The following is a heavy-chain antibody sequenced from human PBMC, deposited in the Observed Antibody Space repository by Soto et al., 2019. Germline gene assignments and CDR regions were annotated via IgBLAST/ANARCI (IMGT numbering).Heavy chain of an antibody. CDR2: INAANGHT. J-gene: IGHJ4*02. CDR1: GYFFTSYA. D-gene: IGHD6-19*01. Sequence: QVHLVQSGPEVKKTGASVKVSCRASGYFFTSYAIHWVRQAPGARLEWLGWINAANGHTKYSQNFQGRVIITRDTAANTVYMEVSSLKSGDTAVYYCARGSIAVAGRNQLDYWGQGTRVTVFS. V-gene: IGHV1-3*01. CDR3: ARGSIAVAGRNQLDY.